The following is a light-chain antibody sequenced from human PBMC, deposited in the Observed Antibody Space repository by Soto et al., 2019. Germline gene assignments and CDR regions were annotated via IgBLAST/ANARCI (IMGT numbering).Light chain of an antibody. CDR2: ANN. CDR1: TSNIGAGYD. Sequence: QSVLTQPPSVSGAPGHRVTISCTGDTSNIGAGYDVHWYQQLPGTAPKLLIFANNNRPSGVPDRFSGSKSGTSASLAITGLQAEDEADYYCQSYDSSLSGSVFGGGTKVTVL. J-gene: IGLJ3*02. CDR3: QSYDSSLSGSV. V-gene: IGLV1-40*01.